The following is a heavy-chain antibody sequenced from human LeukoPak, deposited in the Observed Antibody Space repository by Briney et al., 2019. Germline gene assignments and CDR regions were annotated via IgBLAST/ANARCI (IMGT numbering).Heavy chain of an antibody. CDR1: GGSISSYY. CDR3: ARRGWDSYSYYFDY. Sequence: SGPTLVKPSETLSLTCTVSGGSISSYYWSWIRQPPGKGLEWIGYIYYSGSTNYNPSLKSRVTISGDTSKNQFSLRLNSVTAADTAVYYCARRGWDSYSYYFDYWGQGTLVTVSS. D-gene: IGHD1-26*01. J-gene: IGHJ4*02. CDR2: IYYSGST. V-gene: IGHV4-59*12.